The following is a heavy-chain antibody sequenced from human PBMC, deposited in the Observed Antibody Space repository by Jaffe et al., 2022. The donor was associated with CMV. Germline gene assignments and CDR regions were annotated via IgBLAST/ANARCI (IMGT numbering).Heavy chain of an antibody. CDR3: ARDPYYYDSSGLNY. CDR2: IYSGGST. D-gene: IGHD3-22*01. V-gene: IGHV3-66*01. Sequence: EVQLVESGGGLVQPGGSLRLSCAASGFTVSSNYMSWVRQAPGKGLEWVSVIYSGGSTYYADSVKGRFTISRDNSKNTLYLQMNSLRAEDTAVYYCARDPYYYDSSGLNYWGQGTLVTVSS. J-gene: IGHJ4*02. CDR1: GFTVSSNY.